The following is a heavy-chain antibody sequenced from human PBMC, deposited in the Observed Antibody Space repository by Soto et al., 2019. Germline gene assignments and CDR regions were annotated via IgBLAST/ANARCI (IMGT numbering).Heavy chain of an antibody. CDR1: GFAFDDYA. J-gene: IGHJ6*02. CDR2: ISWDGGST. D-gene: IGHD1-26*01. CDR3: AKDYYPFRAYYYYGMDV. V-gene: IGHV3-43D*04. Sequence: PGGSLRLSCAASGFAFDDYAMHWVRQAPGKGLEWVSLISWDGGSTYYADSVKGRFTISRDNSKNSLYLQMNSLRAEGTALYYCAKDYYPFRAYYYYGMDVWGQGTTVTVSS.